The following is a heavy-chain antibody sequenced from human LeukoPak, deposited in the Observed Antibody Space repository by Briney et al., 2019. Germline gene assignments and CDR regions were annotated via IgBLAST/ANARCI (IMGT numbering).Heavy chain of an antibody. D-gene: IGHD5-24*01. Sequence: ASVKVSCKASGGTFSSYAISWVRQAPGQGLEWMGGIIPIFGTANYAQKFQGRVTITADESTSTAYMGLSSLRSEDTAVYYCARTSREMTTSTGYFDYWGLGTLVTVSS. J-gene: IGHJ4*02. CDR3: ARTSREMTTSTGYFDY. CDR1: GGTFSSYA. V-gene: IGHV1-69*13. CDR2: IIPIFGTA.